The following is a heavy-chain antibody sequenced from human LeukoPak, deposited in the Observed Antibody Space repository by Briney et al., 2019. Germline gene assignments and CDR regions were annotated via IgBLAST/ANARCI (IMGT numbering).Heavy chain of an antibody. Sequence: GGSLRLSCAASGFTFSSYEMNWVRQPPGKGLEWVSYISSSGSTIYYADSVKGRFTISRDNAKNSLYLQMNSLRAEDTAVYYCARDVELFTYYGDYGKWFDPWGQGTLVTVSS. CDR2: ISSSGSTI. J-gene: IGHJ5*02. CDR1: GFTFSSYE. D-gene: IGHD4-17*01. CDR3: ARDVELFTYYGDYGKWFDP. V-gene: IGHV3-48*03.